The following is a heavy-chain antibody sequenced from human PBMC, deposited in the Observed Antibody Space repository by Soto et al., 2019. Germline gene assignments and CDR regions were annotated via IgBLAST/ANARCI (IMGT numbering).Heavy chain of an antibody. J-gene: IGHJ6*02. D-gene: IGHD2-2*01. CDR1: GYTFTSYG. V-gene: IGHV1-18*01. CDR3: ARVMGLVVPAATTYYYGMDV. Sequence: ASVKVSCKASGYTFTSYGISWVRQAPGQGLEWMGWISAYNGNTNYAQKLQGRVTMTTDTSTSTAYMELRSLRSDDTAVYYCARVMGLVVPAATTYYYGMDVWGQGTTVTVSS. CDR2: ISAYNGNT.